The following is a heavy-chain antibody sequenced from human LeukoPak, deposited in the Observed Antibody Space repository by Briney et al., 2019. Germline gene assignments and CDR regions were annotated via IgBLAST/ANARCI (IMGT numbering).Heavy chain of an antibody. Sequence: PGGSLRLSCAASGFTFSSYAMSWVRQAPGKGLEWVSAISGSGGSTYYADSVKGRFTISRDNSKNTLYLQMNSLRAEDTAVYYCAKPPGGYYYGSGSYYNLPPHYWGQGTLVTVSS. CDR1: GFTFSSYA. D-gene: IGHD3-10*01. J-gene: IGHJ4*02. CDR3: AKPPGGYYYGSGSYYNLPPHY. V-gene: IGHV3-23*01. CDR2: ISGSGGST.